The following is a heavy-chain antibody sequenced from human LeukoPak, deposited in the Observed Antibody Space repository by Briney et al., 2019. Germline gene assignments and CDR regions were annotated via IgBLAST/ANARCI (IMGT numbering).Heavy chain of an antibody. V-gene: IGHV4-39*01. Sequence: SSETLSLTCTVSGGSISSSGYYWGRSRQPPGRGVEGIASIYYSGSTYYNPSRKSRVTISLDTSKNQLSLKLSSLTAADTAVYYCARHEYSGSYYGLSWFDPWGQGTLVTVSS. J-gene: IGHJ5*02. D-gene: IGHD1-26*01. CDR3: ARHEYSGSYYGLSWFDP. CDR1: GGSISSSGYY. CDR2: IYYSGST.